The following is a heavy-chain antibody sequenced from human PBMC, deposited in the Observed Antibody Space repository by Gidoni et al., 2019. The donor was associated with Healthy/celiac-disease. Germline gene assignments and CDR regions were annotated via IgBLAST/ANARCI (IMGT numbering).Heavy chain of an antibody. D-gene: IGHD3-22*01. CDR3: ARAYYYDSSGYPGLFDY. Sequence: QVQLVQSGAEVKKPGSSVKVSCTASGGTFSSYAISWVRQAPGQGLEWMGGIIPIFGTANYAQKFQGRVTITADESTSTAYMELGSLRSEDTAVYYCARAYYYDSSGYPGLFDYWGQGTLVTVSS. CDR1: GGTFSSYA. V-gene: IGHV1-69*01. CDR2: IIPIFGTA. J-gene: IGHJ4*02.